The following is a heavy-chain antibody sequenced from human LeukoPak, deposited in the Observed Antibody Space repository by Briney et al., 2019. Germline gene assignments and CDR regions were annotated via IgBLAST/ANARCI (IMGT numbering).Heavy chain of an antibody. J-gene: IGHJ4*02. Sequence: ASETLSLTCAVYGGSFSGYYWGWIRPPPGKGREWIGEINHSGITNYNPSLKSRVTISVDTSKNQFSLKVSSVTAADTAVYYCAGGRREYYGAGSYRLHLPFDYWGQGTLVTVSS. CDR1: GGSFSGYY. D-gene: IGHD3-10*01. CDR2: INHSGIT. CDR3: AGGRREYYGAGSYRLHLPFDY. V-gene: IGHV4-34*01.